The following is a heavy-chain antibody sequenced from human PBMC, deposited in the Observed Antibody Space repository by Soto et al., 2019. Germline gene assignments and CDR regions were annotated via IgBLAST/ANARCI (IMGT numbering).Heavy chain of an antibody. J-gene: IGHJ3*02. CDR1: GYTFTNYG. CDR3: ARDIDGGNCCDAFDI. Sequence: QAQLAQSGAEVKKPGASVNISCKASGYTFTNYGFICVRQAPGHGLELVGWISPYNGKTEYAQKFQGRVTMTVDKPTSTAYTELLSLRSDDTAVYYCARDIDGGNCCDAFDIWGQGTMVTVSS. V-gene: IGHV1-18*01. D-gene: IGHD2-15*01. CDR2: ISPYNGKT.